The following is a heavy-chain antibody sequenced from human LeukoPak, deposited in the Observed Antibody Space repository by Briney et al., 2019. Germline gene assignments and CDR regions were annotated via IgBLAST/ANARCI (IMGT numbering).Heavy chain of an antibody. CDR3: VKDGRRSPPC. D-gene: IGHD2-15*01. Sequence: AGSLRLSCAASGFTFSNYVMSWVRQAPGKGPEWVSGINGGGGSTFYAESVTGRFTISRDNSKNTLFLQMNTLRAEDTAVYYCVKDGRRSPPCWGQGTLVTVSS. CDR2: INGGGGST. J-gene: IGHJ4*02. V-gene: IGHV3-23*01. CDR1: GFTFSNYV.